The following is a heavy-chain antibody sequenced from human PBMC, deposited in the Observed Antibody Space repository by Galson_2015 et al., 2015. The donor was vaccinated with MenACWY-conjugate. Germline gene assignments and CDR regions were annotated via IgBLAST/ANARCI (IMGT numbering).Heavy chain of an antibody. V-gene: IGHV5-51*01. CDR2: IYPAESET. J-gene: IGHJ4*02. D-gene: IGHD5-24*01. CDR1: GYTTSYW. Sequence: QSGAEVKKPGESLQISCKGSGYTTSYWVGWVRQMPGKGLEGMGVIYPAESETRYSPSFQGQVTISADKSTNTAYLQWSSLKASDTAMYYCARLLEYYFDYWGQGTLVTVSS. CDR3: ARLLEYYFDY.